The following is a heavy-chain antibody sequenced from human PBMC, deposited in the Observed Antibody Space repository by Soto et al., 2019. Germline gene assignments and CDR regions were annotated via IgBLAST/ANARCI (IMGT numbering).Heavy chain of an antibody. CDR3: ARDAIAARPFDWFDP. CDR1: GGTFSSYA. Sequence: QVQLVQSGAEVKKPGSSVKVSCKASGGTFSSYAIYWVRQAPGEGLEWMGGIIPMFGTTIYAEKFQGRVTITADESTSTAYMELSSLKSEDTAVYYCARDAIAARPFDWFDPWGQGTLFTVSS. CDR2: IIPMFGTT. D-gene: IGHD6-6*01. V-gene: IGHV1-69*12. J-gene: IGHJ5*02.